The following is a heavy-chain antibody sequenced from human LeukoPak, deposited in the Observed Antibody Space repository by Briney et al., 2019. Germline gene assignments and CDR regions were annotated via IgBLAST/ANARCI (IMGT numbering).Heavy chain of an antibody. CDR3: ARYCTGGNCYSGYDY. V-gene: IGHV3-64*01. CDR1: GFTFSTYA. CDR2: ISGNGGGT. J-gene: IGHJ4*02. Sequence: GGSLRLSCAASGFTFSTYAMHWVRQAPGKGLEYVSAISGNGGGTYYANSVKGRFTISGDNSKNTLYLQMGSLRAEDMAVYYCARYCTGGNCYSGYDYWGQGTLVTVSS. D-gene: IGHD2-15*01.